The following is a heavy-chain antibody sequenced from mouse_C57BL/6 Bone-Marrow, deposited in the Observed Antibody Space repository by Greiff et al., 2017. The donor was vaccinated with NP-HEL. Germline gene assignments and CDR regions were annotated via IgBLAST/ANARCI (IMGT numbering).Heavy chain of an antibody. CDR2: IYPGSGST. CDR1: GYTFTSYW. V-gene: IGHV1-55*01. J-gene: IGHJ2*01. D-gene: IGHD3-2*02. Sequence: QVQLQQPGAELVKPGASVKMSCKASGYTFTSYWITWVKQRPGQGPEWIGDIYPGSGSTNYNEKFKSKATLTVDKSSSTAYMQLSSLTSEDSAVYYCAREAAQAPFDYWGQGTTLTVSS. CDR3: AREAAQAPFDY.